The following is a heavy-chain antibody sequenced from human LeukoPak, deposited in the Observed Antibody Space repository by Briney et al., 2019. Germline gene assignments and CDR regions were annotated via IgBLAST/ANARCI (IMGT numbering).Heavy chain of an antibody. CDR1: GYTFTGYY. Sequence: ASVKVSCKASGYTFTGYYMPWVRQAPGQGLEWMGWINPNSGGTNYAQKFQGRVTMTRDTSISTAYMELSRLRSDDTAVYYCARDRKFTRWSGYYYYMDVWGKGTTVTVSS. J-gene: IGHJ6*03. CDR2: INPNSGGT. CDR3: ARDRKFTRWSGYYYYMDV. D-gene: IGHD4-23*01. V-gene: IGHV1-2*02.